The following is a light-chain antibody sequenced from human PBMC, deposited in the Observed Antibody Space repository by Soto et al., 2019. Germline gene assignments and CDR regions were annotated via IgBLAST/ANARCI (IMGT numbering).Light chain of an antibody. V-gene: IGKV1-5*03. Sequence: DIQMTQSPSTLSASVGDRVTITCRASQSIGSWLAWYQQKPGKAPNLLIYKASSLESGVPSRFSGSGSGTEFTVTISSLQPEDFATYYCQQFYSYPWTFGQGTKVEIK. CDR3: QQFYSYPWT. CDR2: KAS. CDR1: QSIGSW. J-gene: IGKJ1*01.